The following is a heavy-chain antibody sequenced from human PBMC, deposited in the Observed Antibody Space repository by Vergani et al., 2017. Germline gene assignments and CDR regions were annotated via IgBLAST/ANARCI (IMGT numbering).Heavy chain of an antibody. D-gene: IGHD3-22*01. CDR1: GYTFTSYG. V-gene: IGHV1-18*04. CDR3: ARTQYYYDSSGWFDP. CDR2: ISAYNGNT. J-gene: IGHJ5*02. Sequence: QVQLVQSGAEVKKPGSSVKVSCKASGYTFTSYGISWVRQAPGQGLEWMGWISAYNGNTNYAQKLQGRVTMTTDTSTSTAYMELRSLRSDDTAVYYCARTQYYYDSSGWFDPWGQGTLVTVSS.